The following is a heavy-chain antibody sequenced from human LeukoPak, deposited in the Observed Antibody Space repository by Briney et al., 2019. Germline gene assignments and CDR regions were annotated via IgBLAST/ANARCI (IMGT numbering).Heavy chain of an antibody. CDR1: GFTFSSYG. CDR3: AKDDTAMPT. D-gene: IGHD5-18*01. V-gene: IGHV3-30*18. Sequence: PGGSLRLSCAAYGFTFSSYGMHWVRQAPGKGLEWVAVISYDGSNKYYADSVKGRFTISRDNSKNTLYLQMNSLRAEDTAVYYCAKDDTAMPTWGQGTLVTVSS. J-gene: IGHJ5*02. CDR2: ISYDGSNK.